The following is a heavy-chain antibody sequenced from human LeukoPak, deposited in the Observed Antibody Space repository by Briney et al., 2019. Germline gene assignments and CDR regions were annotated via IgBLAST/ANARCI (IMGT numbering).Heavy chain of an antibody. CDR3: ARVTWIQLWSEFDY. Sequence: SETLSLTCTVSGYSISSGYYWGWIRQPPGKGLEWIGSIYHSGSTYYNPSLKSRVTISVDTSKNQFSLKLSSVTAADTAVYYCARVTWIQLWSEFDYWGQGTLVTVSS. CDR2: IYHSGST. D-gene: IGHD5-18*01. V-gene: IGHV4-38-2*02. CDR1: GYSISSGYY. J-gene: IGHJ4*02.